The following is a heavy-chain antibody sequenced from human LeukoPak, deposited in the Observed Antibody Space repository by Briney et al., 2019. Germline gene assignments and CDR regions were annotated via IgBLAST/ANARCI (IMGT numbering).Heavy chain of an antibody. CDR1: GFTFSSYA. Sequence: PGRSLRLSCAASGFTFSSYAMHWVRQAPGKGLEWVAVISYDGSNKCYAGSVKGRFTISRDNSKNTLYLQTNSLRAEDTAVYYCARIGRLRFLEWLQTLPEFDYWGQGTLVTVSS. J-gene: IGHJ4*02. CDR3: ARIGRLRFLEWLQTLPEFDY. V-gene: IGHV3-30-3*01. CDR2: ISYDGSNK. D-gene: IGHD3-3*01.